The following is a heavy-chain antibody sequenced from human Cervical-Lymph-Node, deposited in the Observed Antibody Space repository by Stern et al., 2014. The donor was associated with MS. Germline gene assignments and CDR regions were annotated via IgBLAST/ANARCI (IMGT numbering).Heavy chain of an antibody. J-gene: IGHJ4*02. V-gene: IGHV7-4-1*02. Sequence: VQLVQSGSELKKPGASVKVSCRASGYTFSSYGMNWVRQAPGQGLEWMGWINTITGNPTYAQAFTGRFVFSLDTSVNTAYLQISSLKAEDSAVYYCARESCTSTTCYSLFDYWGQGTLVTVSS. CDR2: INTITGNP. D-gene: IGHD2-2*02. CDR3: ARESCTSTTCYSLFDY. CDR1: GYTFSSYG.